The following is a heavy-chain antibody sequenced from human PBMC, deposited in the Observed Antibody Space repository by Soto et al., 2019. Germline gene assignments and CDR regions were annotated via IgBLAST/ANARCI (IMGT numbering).Heavy chain of an antibody. D-gene: IGHD4-17*01. CDR2: IYYSGST. CDR3: ASRYGDYEVDDAFYI. CDR1: GGSISSSSYY. V-gene: IGHV4-39*01. J-gene: IGHJ3*02. Sequence: SETLSLTCTVSGGSISSSSYYWGWIRQPPGKGLEWIGSIYYSGSTYYNPSLKSRVTISVDTSKNQFSLKLSSVTAADTAVYYCASRYGDYEVDDAFYIWGQGTMVPVSS.